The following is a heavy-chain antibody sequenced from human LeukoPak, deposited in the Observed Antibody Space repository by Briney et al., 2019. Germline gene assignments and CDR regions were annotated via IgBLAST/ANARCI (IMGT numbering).Heavy chain of an antibody. CDR1: GFTFRSYW. Sequence: GGSLRLSCAASGFTFRSYWMHWVRQAPGKGLVWVSRINIDGSSGSYADSVKGRFTISRDNAKNTLYLQMNSLRAEDTAVYYCAREKDYYDSSGYGYWGQGTLVTVSS. D-gene: IGHD3-22*01. V-gene: IGHV3-74*01. CDR3: AREKDYYDSSGYGY. CDR2: INIDGSSG. J-gene: IGHJ4*02.